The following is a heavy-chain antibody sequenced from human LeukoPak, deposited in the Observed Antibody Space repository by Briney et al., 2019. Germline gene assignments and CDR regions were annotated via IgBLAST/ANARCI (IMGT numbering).Heavy chain of an antibody. CDR2: ISGTSSYI. J-gene: IGHJ5*02. CDR3: ARSTGAFPWYNWFDP. D-gene: IGHD1-1*01. Sequence: GGSLRLSCAASGFTFSTYSMNWVRQAPGKGLEWVSSISGTSSYIYYADSVKGRFTISRDNARNSLSLQMNSLRAEDTAVYYCARSTGAFPWYNWFDPWGQGTLVTVSS. V-gene: IGHV3-21*01. CDR1: GFTFSTYS.